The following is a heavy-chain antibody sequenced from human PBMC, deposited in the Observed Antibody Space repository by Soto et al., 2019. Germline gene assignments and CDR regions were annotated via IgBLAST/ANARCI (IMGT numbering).Heavy chain of an antibody. CDR1: GFTFDDYG. D-gene: IGHD2-2*01. J-gene: IGHJ4*02. CDR2: INWNGGSR. CDR3: VRGGYCSGSSCSSGYLDY. Sequence: GGSLRLSCAASGFTFDDYGMSWVRQAPGKGLEWVSGINWNGGSRGYADSVQGRFTISRDNAKNSLYLQMNSLRAEDTALYYCVRGGYCSGSSCSSGYLDYWGQGTLVTVSS. V-gene: IGHV3-20*04.